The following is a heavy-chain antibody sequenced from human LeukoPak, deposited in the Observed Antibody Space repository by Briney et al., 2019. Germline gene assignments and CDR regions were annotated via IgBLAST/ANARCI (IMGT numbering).Heavy chain of an antibody. CDR2: INHNGNVN. Sequence: GLEWVASINHNGNVNYYVASVKGRFTISRDNANNSLYLQMSNLRAEDTAVYFCARGGGLDVWGQGATVTVSS. V-gene: IGHV3-7*04. CDR3: ARGGGLDV. J-gene: IGHJ6*02.